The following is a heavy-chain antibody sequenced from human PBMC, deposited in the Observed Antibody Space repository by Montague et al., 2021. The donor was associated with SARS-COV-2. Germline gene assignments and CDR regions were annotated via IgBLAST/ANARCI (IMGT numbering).Heavy chain of an antibody. D-gene: IGHD1-26*01. CDR3: ARLRRGTYYVSFDP. V-gene: IGHV4-59*12. J-gene: IGHJ5*02. CDR2: IYYSATT. Sequence: SETLSLTCTVSGGSITNYYWTWIRQPPGRGLEWIGYIYYSATTNYNPSLKSRVTMSIDSSKNQFSLSLSSVTAADPAVYYCARLRRGTYYVSFDPWGQGTLVSVSS. CDR1: GGSITNYY.